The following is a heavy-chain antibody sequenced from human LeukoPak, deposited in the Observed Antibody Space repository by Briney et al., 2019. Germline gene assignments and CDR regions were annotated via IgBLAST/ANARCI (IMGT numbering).Heavy chain of an antibody. D-gene: IGHD3-22*01. J-gene: IGHJ4*02. CDR1: GGSISSGGYY. CDR3: ARFGYYDSSGYYLDY. Sequence: TLSLTCTVSGGSISSGGYYWSWIRQHPGKGLEWIGYIYNSGGTYYNPSLKSRVTISVDTSKNQFSLKLRSVTAADTAVYYCARFGYYDSSGYYLDYWGQGTLVTVSS. V-gene: IGHV4-31*03. CDR2: IYNSGGT.